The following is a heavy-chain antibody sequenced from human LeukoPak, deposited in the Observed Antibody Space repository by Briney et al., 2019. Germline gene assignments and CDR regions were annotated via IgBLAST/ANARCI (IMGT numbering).Heavy chain of an antibody. D-gene: IGHD5-12*01. J-gene: IGHJ5*02. V-gene: IGHV1-18*01. CDR1: GYKFTSYG. Sequence: VSCKASGYKFTSYGISWVRQAPGQGLDWMGWISAYNGNTNYAHNLQGRVTMTTDTSTSTAYMELRSLRSDDTAVYYCARGATENWSDPWGQGTLVTVSS. CDR2: ISAYNGNT. CDR3: ARGATENWSDP.